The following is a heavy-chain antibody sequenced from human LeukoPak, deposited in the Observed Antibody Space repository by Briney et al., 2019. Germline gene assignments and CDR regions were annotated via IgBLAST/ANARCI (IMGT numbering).Heavy chain of an antibody. CDR3: ARHYYGSGGYSDY. CDR1: GGSISSYY. J-gene: IGHJ4*02. V-gene: IGHV4-59*08. Sequence: PSETLSLTCTVSGGSISSYYWSWIRQLPGKGLEWIGYIYYSGSTNYNPSLKSRVTISVDTSKNQFSLKLSSVTAADTALYYCARHYYGSGGYSDYWGQGTLVTVRS. CDR2: IYYSGST. D-gene: IGHD3-10*01.